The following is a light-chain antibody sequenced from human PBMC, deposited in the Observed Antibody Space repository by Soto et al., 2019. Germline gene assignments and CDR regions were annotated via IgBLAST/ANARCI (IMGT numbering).Light chain of an antibody. CDR1: QGISSY. Sequence: AIRMTQSPSSLSASTGDRVTITCRASQGISSYLAWYQQKPGKAPKLLIYAASTLQSGVPSRFSGSGSGTDFTLTISFLQSEDFATYYCQQYYSYPRTFGQGTKLEIK. V-gene: IGKV1-8*01. CDR3: QQYYSYPRT. J-gene: IGKJ2*01. CDR2: AAS.